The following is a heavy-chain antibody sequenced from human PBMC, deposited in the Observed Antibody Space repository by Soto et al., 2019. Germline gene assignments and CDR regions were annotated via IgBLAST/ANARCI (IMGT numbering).Heavy chain of an antibody. CDR1: GGSINSPSYY. CDR2: IYYSGST. V-gene: IGHV4-31*03. J-gene: IGHJ6*02. D-gene: IGHD6-6*01. CDR3: ARDRQAGRPGGYYYHYGMDV. Sequence: QVQLQESGPGLVKPSQTLSLTCTVSGGSINSPSYYWSWIRQHPGKGLEWIAYIYYSGSTYYNPSLKGRVTMSVDTSKNQFSLKLSSVTAADTAVYYCARDRQAGRPGGYYYHYGMDVWGQGTTVTVSS.